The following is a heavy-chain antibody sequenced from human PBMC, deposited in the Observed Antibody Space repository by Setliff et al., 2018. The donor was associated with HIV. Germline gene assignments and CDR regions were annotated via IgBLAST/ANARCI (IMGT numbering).Heavy chain of an antibody. CDR2: IDWDDDK. D-gene: IGHD1-26*01. V-gene: IGHV2-70*04. J-gene: IGHJ3*02. CDR3: ARMGPSGSYYPDAFDI. CDR1: GFSLSTSGVG. Sequence: SGPTLVNPTQTLTLTCTFSGFSLSTSGVGVGWIRQPPGKALEWLARIDWDDDKFYSTSLKTRLTISKDTSKNQVVLTMTNMDPVDTATYYCARMGPSGSYYPDAFDIWGQGTMVTVSS.